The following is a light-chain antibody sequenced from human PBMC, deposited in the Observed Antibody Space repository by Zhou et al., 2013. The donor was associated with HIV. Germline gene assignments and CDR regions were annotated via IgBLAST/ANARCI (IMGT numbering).Light chain of an antibody. CDR1: QSLLSSDGNTY. Sequence: DIVMTQTPLSLSVTPGQPASISCKSSQSLLSSDGNTYLYWYLQKPGQSPQLLIYEVSRRLSGVPDRFSGSGSGTDFTLKISRVEAEDVGVYYCMQAIRLLTFGGGTKVE. J-gene: IGKJ4*01. CDR3: MQAIRLLT. CDR2: EVS. V-gene: IGKV2-29*03.